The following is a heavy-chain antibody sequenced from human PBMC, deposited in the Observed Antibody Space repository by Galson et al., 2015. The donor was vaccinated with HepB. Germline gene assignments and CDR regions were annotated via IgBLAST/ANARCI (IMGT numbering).Heavy chain of an antibody. CDR2: ISYDGSNK. V-gene: IGHV3-30*18. CDR1: GFTFSSYG. D-gene: IGHD5-24*01. Sequence: SLRLSCAASGFTFSSYGMHWVRQAPGKGLEWVAAISYDGSNKYYADSVKGRFTISRDNSKDTLSLQMNSLRAEDTAVYYCAKAWLQFSLPAMYLDYWGQGTLGTVSS. CDR3: AKAWLQFSLPAMYLDY. J-gene: IGHJ4*02.